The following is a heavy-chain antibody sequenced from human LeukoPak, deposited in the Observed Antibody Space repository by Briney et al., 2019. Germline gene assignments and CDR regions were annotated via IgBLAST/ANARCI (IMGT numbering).Heavy chain of an antibody. CDR3: ARVLSRRGGGSFYPRFDP. CDR1: GGSISSYC. V-gene: IGHV4-59*01. Sequence: SETLSLTCTVSGGSISSYCWSWIRQPPGKGLEWIGYIYYSGSTNYNPSLKSRVTISVDTSKNQFSLKLSSVTAADTAVYYCARVLSRRGGGSFYPRFDPWGQGTLVTVSS. CDR2: IYYSGST. D-gene: IGHD2-15*01. J-gene: IGHJ5*02.